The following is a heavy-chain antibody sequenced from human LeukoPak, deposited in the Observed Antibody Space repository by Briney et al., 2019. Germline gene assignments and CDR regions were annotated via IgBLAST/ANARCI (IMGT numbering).Heavy chain of an antibody. CDR2: IYYSGST. J-gene: IGHJ4*02. D-gene: IGHD3-22*01. V-gene: IGHV4-59*01. CDR3: ARSYYDSSGYLDY. CDR1: GGSISSYY. Sequence: SETLSLTCTVSGGSISSYYWSWIRQPPGKGLEWIGYIYYSGSTNYNPSLKSRVTISVDTSKNQFSLKLSSVTAADTALYYCARSYYDSSGYLDYGGQGTLVTVSS.